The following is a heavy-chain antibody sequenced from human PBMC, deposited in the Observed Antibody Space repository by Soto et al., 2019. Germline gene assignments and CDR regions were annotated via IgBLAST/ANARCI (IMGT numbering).Heavy chain of an antibody. J-gene: IGHJ4*02. CDR2: ISTGGANM. V-gene: IGHV3-21*06. Sequence: EVQLVETGGGLVKAGGSLRLFCTASGFTFRSYSMNWVRQAAGKGLEWVSSISTGGANMFYADSVKGRFTISRDNAQNSLFLQIDSPRAEDTAVYYCARDIASPGGDYFDSWGQGTLVTVSS. CDR3: ARDIASPGGDYFDS. D-gene: IGHD2-21*01. CDR1: GFTFRSYS.